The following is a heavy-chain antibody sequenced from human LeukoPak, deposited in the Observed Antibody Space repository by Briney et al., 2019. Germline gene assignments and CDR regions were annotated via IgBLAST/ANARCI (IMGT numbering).Heavy chain of an antibody. D-gene: IGHD2-2*01. CDR2: IKEDGSEK. V-gene: IGHV3-7*01. J-gene: IGHJ6*03. CDR1: GFIFSSYW. Sequence: GGSLRLSCAASGFIFSSYWMSWVRQAPGKGLEWVANIKEDGSEKDYVDSVRGRFTISRDNARNSLNLQMNSLRAEDTAVCYCARDWMGYCSSNSCYLYYMDVWGKGTTVTVSS. CDR3: ARDWMGYCSSNSCYLYYMDV.